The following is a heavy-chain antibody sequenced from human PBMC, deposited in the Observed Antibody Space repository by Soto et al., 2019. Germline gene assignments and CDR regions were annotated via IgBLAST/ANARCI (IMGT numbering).Heavy chain of an antibody. D-gene: IGHD3-22*01. CDR1: GFTFSSYA. V-gene: IGHV3-23*01. J-gene: IGHJ5*02. Sequence: XGSLKLSCSASGFTFSSYAMRWVRQAPGKGLEWVSAISDSGGATYYVDSVKGRFTISRDNSKNTVYLQMNSLRAEDTAIYYCARSAATTNYYFDPWGQGILVTVSS. CDR2: ISDSGGAT. CDR3: ARSAATTNYYFDP.